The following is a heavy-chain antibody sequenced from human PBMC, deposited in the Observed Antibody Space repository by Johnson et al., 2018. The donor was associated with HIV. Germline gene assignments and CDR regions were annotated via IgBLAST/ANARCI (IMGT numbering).Heavy chain of an antibody. V-gene: IGHV3-11*04. D-gene: IGHD3-22*01. CDR1: GFIFSDYY. J-gene: IGHJ3*02. Sequence: QVQLVESGGGLVQPGGSLRLSCAASGFIFSDYYLHWVRQAPGKGLEWISYISTSGSTSGSTIFYADSLKGRFTVSRDNAKNSLYLQMNSLRAEDTAVYYCARDHGYWGMYDSSGLDRFDIWGQGTMVTVSS. CDR2: ISTSGSTSGSTI. CDR3: ARDHGYWGMYDSSGLDRFDI.